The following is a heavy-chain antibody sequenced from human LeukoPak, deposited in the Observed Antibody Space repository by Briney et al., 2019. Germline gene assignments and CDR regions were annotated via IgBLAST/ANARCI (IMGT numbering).Heavy chain of an antibody. D-gene: IGHD4-23*01. CDR1: GDSISNYY. V-gene: IGHV4-59*01. CDR3: ARDGGYDSGGNAVVFYDY. Sequence: SETLSLTCTVSGDSISNYYWSWIRQPPGKGLEWIGYIYHSGSTNYNPALKSRVTISVDTSKNQFSLKLSSVTAADTAVYYCARDGGYDSGGNAVVFYDYWGQGTLVTVSS. CDR2: IYHSGST. J-gene: IGHJ4*02.